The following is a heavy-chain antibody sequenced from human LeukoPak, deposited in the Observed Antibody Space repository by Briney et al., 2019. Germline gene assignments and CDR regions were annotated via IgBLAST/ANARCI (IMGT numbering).Heavy chain of an antibody. CDR3: ASSYDSSGPAFGY. CDR2: IYSGGST. CDR1: GFTVSSNY. V-gene: IGHV3-53*04. D-gene: IGHD3-22*01. J-gene: IGHJ4*02. Sequence: GGSLRLSCAASGFTVSSNYMSWVRQAPGKGLEWVSVIYSGGSTYYADSVKGRFTISRHNSKNTLYLQMNSLRAEDTAVYYCASSYDSSGPAFGYWGQGTLVTVSS.